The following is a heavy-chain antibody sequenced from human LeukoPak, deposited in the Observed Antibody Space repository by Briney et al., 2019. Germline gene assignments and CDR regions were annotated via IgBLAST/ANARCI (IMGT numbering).Heavy chain of an antibody. CDR2: IYPGDSDT. D-gene: IGHD2-2*01. J-gene: IGHJ6*02. CDR3: AVSSTLYCSSTSCYDYYYYGMDV. CDR1: GYSFTSYW. V-gene: IGHV5-51*01. Sequence: GESLKISCKGSGYSFTSYWIGWVRQMPGKGLEWMGIIYPGDSDTRYSPSFQGQVTISADKSISTAYLQWSSLKASDTAMYYCAVSSTLYCSSTSCYDYYYYGMDVWGQGTTVTVSS.